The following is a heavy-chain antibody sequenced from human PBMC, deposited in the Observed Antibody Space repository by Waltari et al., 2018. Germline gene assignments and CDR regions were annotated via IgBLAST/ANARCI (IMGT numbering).Heavy chain of an antibody. CDR2: IYHSGST. D-gene: IGHD1-26*01. J-gene: IGHJ6*03. CDR3: ARELSSRVYYYYMDV. CDR1: GYSISSGYY. Sequence: QVQLQESGPGLVKPSETLSLTCAVSGYSISSGYYWGWIRQPPGKGLEWIGSIYHSGSTDYNPSLQSRVTISVDTSKNQFSLKLSSVTAADTAVYYWARELSSRVYYYYMDVWGKGTTVTVSS. V-gene: IGHV4-38-2*01.